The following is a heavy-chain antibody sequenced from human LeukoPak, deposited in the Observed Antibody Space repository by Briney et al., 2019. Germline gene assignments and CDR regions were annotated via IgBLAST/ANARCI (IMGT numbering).Heavy chain of an antibody. CDR2: IKLDGSEK. D-gene: IGHD5-18*01. J-gene: IGHJ4*02. Sequence: PGGSLRLSCVASGFTFGKYWMSWVRQAPGKGLEWVANIKLDGSEKNYVDSVKGRFTISRDDAKNTLYLQVNSLRAEDTAVYFCARGGSDTAMAHDYWGQGTLVTVSS. V-gene: IGHV3-7*01. CDR1: GFTFGKYW. CDR3: ARGGSDTAMAHDY.